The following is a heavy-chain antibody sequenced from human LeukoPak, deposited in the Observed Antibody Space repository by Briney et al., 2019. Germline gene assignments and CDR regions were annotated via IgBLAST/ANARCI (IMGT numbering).Heavy chain of an antibody. CDR3: ARRSRYGDYNYYYYGMDV. J-gene: IGHJ6*02. V-gene: IGHV3-21*01. D-gene: IGHD4-17*01. Sequence: PGGSLRLSCAASGFTFSSYSMNWVRQAPGKGLEWVSSISSSSSYIYYADSVKGRFTISRDNAKNSLYLQMNSLRAEDTAVYYCARRSRYGDYNYYYYGMDVWGQGTTVTVSS. CDR2: ISSSSSYI. CDR1: GFTFSSYS.